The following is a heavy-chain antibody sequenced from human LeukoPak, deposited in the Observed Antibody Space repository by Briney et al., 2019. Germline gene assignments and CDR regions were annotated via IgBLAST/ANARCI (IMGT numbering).Heavy chain of an antibody. D-gene: IGHD6-25*01. J-gene: IGHJ4*02. CDR3: ARGSGWLDY. V-gene: IGHV3-7*03. Sequence: GGCLTLSCAASAFTFSDYWVRWVRQAPGKGRGWVANIKQDGSVRKYVESVKGRFAISRDNAKNSLSLQMNSLGVDDMAVYYCARGSGWLDYWGQGTLVTVSS. CDR2: IKQDGSVR. CDR1: AFTFSDYW.